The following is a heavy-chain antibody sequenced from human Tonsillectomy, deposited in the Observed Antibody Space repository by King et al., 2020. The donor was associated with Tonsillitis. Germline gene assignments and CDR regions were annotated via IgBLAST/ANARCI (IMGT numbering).Heavy chain of an antibody. Sequence: VTLKESGPALVKPTQTLTLTCSFSGFSLSTSGMCVSWIRQSPGKALEWLARIDWDDDKLYSTSLKTRLTISKDTSKNQVVLTMTNMDPVDTATYYCARIHREAVGNWWFDPWGQGTLVTVSS. J-gene: IGHJ5*02. CDR1: GFSLSTSGMC. CDR3: ARIHREAVGNWWFDP. CDR2: IDWDDDK. V-gene: IGHV2-70*04. D-gene: IGHD6-13*01.